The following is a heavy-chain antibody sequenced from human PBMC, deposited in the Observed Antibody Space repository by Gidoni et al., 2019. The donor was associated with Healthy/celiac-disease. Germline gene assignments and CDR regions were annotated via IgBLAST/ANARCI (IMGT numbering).Heavy chain of an antibody. V-gene: IGHV3-23*01. D-gene: IGHD3-22*01. CDR2: ISGSGGST. CDR1: GFTFSIYA. Sequence: EVQLLESGGGLVQPGGSLRLSCAASGFTFSIYAMSWVRQAPGKGLEWVSAISGSGGSTYYADSVKGRFTISRDNSKNTLYLQMNSLRAEDTAVYYCAKDTTYYYDSSGSVDYWGQGTLVTVSS. J-gene: IGHJ4*02. CDR3: AKDTTYYYDSSGSVDY.